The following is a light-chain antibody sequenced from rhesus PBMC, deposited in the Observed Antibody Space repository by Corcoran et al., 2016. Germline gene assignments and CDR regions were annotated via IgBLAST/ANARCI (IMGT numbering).Light chain of an antibody. Sequence: DIQMTQSPSSLSASVGDTVTITCRASQSISSWLDWYQQKPGKAPKLLIYKASSLQSGVPSRFSGSGSGTYFTLTISSLQPEEFATYYCLQYSSSPLTFGGGTKVEIK. V-gene: IGKV1-22*01. CDR1: QSISSW. J-gene: IGKJ4*01. CDR2: KAS. CDR3: LQYSSSPLT.